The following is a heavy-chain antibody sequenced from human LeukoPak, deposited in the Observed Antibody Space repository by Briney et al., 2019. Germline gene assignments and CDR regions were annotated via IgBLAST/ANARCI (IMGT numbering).Heavy chain of an antibody. J-gene: IGHJ3*02. CDR2: INHSGST. V-gene: IGHV4-34*01. D-gene: IGHD3-10*01. CDR3: ARPRSRSFISPTYYYGSGSYYTNDAFDI. CDR1: GGSFSGYY. Sequence: SETLSLTCAVYGGSFSGYYWSWIRQPPGKGLEWIGEINHSGSTNYNPSLKSRVTISVDTSKNQFSLKLSSVTAADTAVYYCARPRSRSFISPTYYYGSGSYYTNDAFDIWGQGTMVTVSS.